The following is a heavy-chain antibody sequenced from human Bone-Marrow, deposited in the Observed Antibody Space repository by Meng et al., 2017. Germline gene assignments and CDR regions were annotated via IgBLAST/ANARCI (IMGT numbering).Heavy chain of an antibody. CDR2: ISNSSSYI. D-gene: IGHD3-3*01. Sequence: GESLKISCAASGFTFSSYSMNWVRQAPGKGLEWVSSISNSSSYIYYADSVKGRFTISRDNAKNSLYLQMNSLRAEDTAVYYCERQYDFSSGYSQKYYYYGMDVWGQGTTVTVSS. V-gene: IGHV3-21*01. CDR1: GFTFSSYS. J-gene: IGHJ6*02. CDR3: ERQYDFSSGYSQKYYYYGMDV.